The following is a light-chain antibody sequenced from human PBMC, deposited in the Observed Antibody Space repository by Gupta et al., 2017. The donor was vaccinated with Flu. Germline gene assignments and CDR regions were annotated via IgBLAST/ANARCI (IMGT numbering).Light chain of an antibody. J-gene: IGLJ1*01. V-gene: IGLV2-14*01. CDR2: EVR. Sequence: DVVDYNYVSWYQQYPGKAPRLIIYEVRNRPSRVSSRFSGSKSGNTASLTISGLQAEDEADYFCSSYATTDTLVFGSGTTVTV. CDR1: DVVDYNY. CDR3: SSYATTDTLV.